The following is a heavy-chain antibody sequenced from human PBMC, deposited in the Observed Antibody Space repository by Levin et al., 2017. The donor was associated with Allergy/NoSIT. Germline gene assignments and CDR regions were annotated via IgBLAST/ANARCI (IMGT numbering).Heavy chain of an antibody. D-gene: IGHD3-16*01. CDR1: GYTFTGYY. J-gene: IGHJ4*02. V-gene: IGHV1-2*02. Sequence: GESLKISCKASGYTFTGYYMHWVRQAPGQGLEWMGWINPNSGGTNYAQKFQGRVTMTRDTSISTAYMELSRLRSDDTAVYYCARSYDWAGPGDYFDYWGQGTLVTVPS. CDR2: INPNSGGT. CDR3: ARSYDWAGPGDYFDY.